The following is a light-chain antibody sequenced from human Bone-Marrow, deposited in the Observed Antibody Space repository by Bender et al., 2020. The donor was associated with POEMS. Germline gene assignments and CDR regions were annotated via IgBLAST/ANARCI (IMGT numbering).Light chain of an antibody. CDR3: QAWDTSTGV. Sequence: SYELTQPPSVSVSPGQTASIACSGDKLGNKYVCWYQQKPAQSPVLVIYQDKKRPSGIPERFSGSNSGNTATLTISGTQTMDEADYYCQAWDTSTGVFGTGTKVTVL. CDR2: QDK. V-gene: IGLV3-1*01. CDR1: KLGNKY. J-gene: IGLJ1*01.